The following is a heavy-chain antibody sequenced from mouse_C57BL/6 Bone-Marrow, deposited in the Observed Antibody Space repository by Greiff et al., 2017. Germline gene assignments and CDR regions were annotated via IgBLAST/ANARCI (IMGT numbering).Heavy chain of an antibody. CDR1: GFSLTSYG. CDR3: ANYGNSWYFDV. CDR2: IWRGGST. Sequence: QVQLKQSGPGLVQPSQSLSITCTVSGFSLTSYGVHWVRQSPGKGLEWLGVIWRGGSTDYNAAFMSRLGIPTDNSKSQVFFKMNSLQADDTAIYYCANYGNSWYFDVWGTGTTVTVSS. V-gene: IGHV2-5*01. D-gene: IGHD2-1*01. J-gene: IGHJ1*03.